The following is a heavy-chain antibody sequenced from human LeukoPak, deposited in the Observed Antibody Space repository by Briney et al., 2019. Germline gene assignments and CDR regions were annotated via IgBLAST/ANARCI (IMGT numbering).Heavy chain of an antibody. J-gene: IGHJ4*02. CDR2: INQYGSEK. CDR1: GFSFSSYW. V-gene: IGHV3-7*05. CDR3: ASALGAHYFDY. Sequence: GGSLRLSCAAPGFSFSSYWMSWVRQAPGKGLEWVANINQYGSEKYYVDSVKGRFTISRDNAKNSLYVQMNSLRAEDTAVYYCASALGAHYFDYWGRGTLVTVSS. D-gene: IGHD1-26*01.